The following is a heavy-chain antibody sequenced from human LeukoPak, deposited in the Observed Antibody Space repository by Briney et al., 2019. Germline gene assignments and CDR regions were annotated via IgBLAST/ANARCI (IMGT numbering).Heavy chain of an antibody. CDR2: ITGSSSTI. CDR1: GFTFSSYS. Sequence: GGSLRLSCAASGFTFSSYSMNWVRQAAGKGLEWVSYITGSSSTINYADSVKGRFTISRDKAKNSLYLQMNSLRAEDTAVYYCAELGITMIGGVWGKGTTVTISS. D-gene: IGHD3-10*02. J-gene: IGHJ6*04. CDR3: AELGITMIGGV. V-gene: IGHV3-48*01.